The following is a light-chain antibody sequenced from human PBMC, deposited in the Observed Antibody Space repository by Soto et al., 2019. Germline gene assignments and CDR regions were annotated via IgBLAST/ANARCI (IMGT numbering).Light chain of an antibody. CDR2: EDN. Sequence: SYELTQPPSVSVSPGQTARITCSGDALPKRYAYWYQQQSGQAPVLVIYEDNKRPSGIPERFSASSSGTMATLTISGAQVEDEADYYCYSTDSSGDHSWVFGGGTKVTVL. V-gene: IGLV3-10*01. CDR1: ALPKRY. CDR3: YSTDSSGDHSWV. J-gene: IGLJ2*01.